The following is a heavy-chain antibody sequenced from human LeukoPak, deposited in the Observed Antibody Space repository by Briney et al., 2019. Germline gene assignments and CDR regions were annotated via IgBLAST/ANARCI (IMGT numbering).Heavy chain of an antibody. J-gene: IGHJ4*02. D-gene: IGHD6-13*01. CDR1: GGTFSCYA. Sequence: GASVKVSCKASGGTFSCYAISWARQAPGQGLEWMGRIIPILGIANYAQKFQGRVTITADKSTSTAYMELSSLRSEDTAVYYCARFWFHAAADDYFDYWGQGTLVTVSS. CDR3: ARFWFHAAADDYFDY. V-gene: IGHV1-69*04. CDR2: IIPILGIA.